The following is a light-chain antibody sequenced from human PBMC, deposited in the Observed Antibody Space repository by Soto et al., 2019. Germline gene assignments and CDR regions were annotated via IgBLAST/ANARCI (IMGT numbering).Light chain of an antibody. CDR1: RYNIGSNT. J-gene: IGLJ2*01. V-gene: IGLV1-44*01. CDR3: AAWDDSLNGYVV. CDR2: RDH. Sequence: QSVLTQLPSASGTPGQRVTISCSGSRYNIGSNTVNWYQQVPGTAPRLLIHRDHQRPSGVPDRFSGSKSGTSASLAISGLQSEDEADYYCAAWDDSLNGYVVFGGGTKLTVL.